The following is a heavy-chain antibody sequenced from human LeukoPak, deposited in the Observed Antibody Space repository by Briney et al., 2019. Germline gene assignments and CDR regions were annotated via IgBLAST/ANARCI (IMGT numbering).Heavy chain of an antibody. CDR1: GFTFSDFA. J-gene: IGHJ4*02. D-gene: IGHD4-17*01. CDR3: AKGRRLYGDYDY. CDR2: IFQGGGEI. Sequence: GGSLRLSCAASGFTFSDFAMIWVRQPPGKGLEWVSSIFQGGGEIHYADSVKGRFTISRDNSKNTLSLQMNSLRAEDTAVYYCAKGRRLYGDYDYWGQGTLVTVSS. V-gene: IGHV3-23*01.